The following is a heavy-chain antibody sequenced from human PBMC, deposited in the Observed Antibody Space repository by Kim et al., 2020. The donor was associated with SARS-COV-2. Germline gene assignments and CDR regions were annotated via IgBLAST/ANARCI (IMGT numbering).Heavy chain of an antibody. CDR3: TRVPFGDLSAYYFEL. V-gene: IGHV3-11*01. CDR1: GFIFSDYY. Sequence: GGSLRLSCAASGFIFSDYYMTWIRQAPGKGLEWVSYISSSGSYVNYADSVKGRFTISRDNAKNSLYLQMSSLRAEDTALYYCTRVPFGDLSAYYFELWGQGTLVTVSS. J-gene: IGHJ4*02. D-gene: IGHD3-10*01. CDR2: ISSSGSYV.